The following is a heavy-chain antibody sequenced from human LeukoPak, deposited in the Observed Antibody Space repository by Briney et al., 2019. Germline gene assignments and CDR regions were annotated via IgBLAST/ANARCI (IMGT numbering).Heavy chain of an antibody. V-gene: IGHV3-7*04. J-gene: IGHJ4*02. D-gene: IGHD2/OR15-2a*01. CDR1: GFTFSTYW. CDR3: ARNMGDY. CDR2: INQDGTEK. Sequence: GGSLRLSCAASGFTFSTYWMTWVRQAPGKGLEWVANINQDGTEKNYVDSVKGRFTISRDNAKNSLYLQMNSLRAEDTAVYYCARNMGDYWGQGTLVTVSS.